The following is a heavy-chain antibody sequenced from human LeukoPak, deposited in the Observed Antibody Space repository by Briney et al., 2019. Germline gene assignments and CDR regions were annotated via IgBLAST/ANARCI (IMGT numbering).Heavy chain of an antibody. CDR2: VYYSGST. V-gene: IGHV4-39*01. J-gene: IGHJ6*03. CDR3: ASVVRGGTFYYYMDV. CDR1: GDSVSNVSYY. Sequence: SQTLSLTCTVSGDSVSNVSYYWAWIRQPPGKGREWIANVYYSGSTYYNPSLKSRVAISVDTSKNQFSLTLSSVTAADTGVYFCASVVRGGTFYYYMDVWGRGTSVTVSS. D-gene: IGHD3-10*01.